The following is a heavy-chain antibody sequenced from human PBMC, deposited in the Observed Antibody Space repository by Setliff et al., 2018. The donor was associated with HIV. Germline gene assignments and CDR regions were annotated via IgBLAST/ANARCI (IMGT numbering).Heavy chain of an antibody. CDR2: IIPILGIA. CDR1: GGTFSSYA. Sequence: SVKVSCKASGGTFSSYAISWVRQAPGQGLEWMGGIIPILGIANYAQKFQGRVTITADKSTSTAYMELSSLRSEDTAVYYCARPLNSYQWELQGYGMGVWGQGTTVTVSS. CDR3: ARPLNSYQWELQGYGMGV. D-gene: IGHD1-26*01. V-gene: IGHV1-69*10. J-gene: IGHJ6*02.